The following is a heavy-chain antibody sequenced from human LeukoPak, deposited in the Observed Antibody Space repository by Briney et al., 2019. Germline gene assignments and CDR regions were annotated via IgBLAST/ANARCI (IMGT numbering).Heavy chain of an antibody. CDR1: GGSLSIGRYY. D-gene: IGHD3-22*01. J-gene: IGHJ1*01. CDR2: IYNSGST. Sequence: PSQTLSLTCTLSGGSLSIGRYYWSWTRHPAGKGLEWLARIYNSGSTNYNPSLKSRVTISVDTSKNQFALKLRSVTAADTAVYYCAIQDSSGYYYEGYFQHWGQGTLVTVSS. V-gene: IGHV4-61*02. CDR3: AIQDSSGYYYEGYFQH.